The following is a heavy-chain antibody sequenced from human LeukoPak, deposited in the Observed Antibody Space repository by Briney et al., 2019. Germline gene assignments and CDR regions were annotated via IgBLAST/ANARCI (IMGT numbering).Heavy chain of an antibody. D-gene: IGHD5-12*01. V-gene: IGHV1-2*02. CDR2: INPNSGGT. J-gene: IGHJ4*02. CDR3: AREARGYSGYDHSY. CDR1: GYTFTGYY. Sequence: SVKVSCKASGYTFTGYYMYWVRQAPGQGLEWMGWINPNSGGTNYAQKFQGRVTMTRDTSISTAYMELSRLRSDDTAVYYCAREARGYSGYDHSYWGQGTLVTVSS.